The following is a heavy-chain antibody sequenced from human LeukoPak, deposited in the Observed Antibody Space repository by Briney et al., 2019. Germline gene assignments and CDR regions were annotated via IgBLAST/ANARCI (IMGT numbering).Heavy chain of an antibody. J-gene: IGHJ3*02. CDR3: AIPEGAMRELPPYDAFDI. CDR2: IYYRRTT. V-gene: IGHV4-38-2*02. CDR1: GYSISSGYD. Sequence: PSETLSLTCTVSGYSISSGYDWGWVRQPPGQGLEWIGSIYYRRTTYYNPSLKSRVTISIDTSKNQFSLKLSSVTAADTAVYYCAIPEGAMRELPPYDAFDIWGQGTMVTVSS. D-gene: IGHD1-26*01.